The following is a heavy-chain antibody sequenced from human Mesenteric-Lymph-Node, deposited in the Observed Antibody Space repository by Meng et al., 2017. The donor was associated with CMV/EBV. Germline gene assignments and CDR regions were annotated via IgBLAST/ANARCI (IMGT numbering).Heavy chain of an antibody. CDR1: GFTFSSYG. J-gene: IGHJ6*02. Sequence: GESLKISCAASGFTFSSYGMHWVRQAPGKGLEWVAFIRYDGSNKYYADSVKGRFTISRDNSKNTLYLQMNSLRAEDTAVYYCAKDDSSGYYPLIFYYYYGMDVWGQGTTVTVSS. V-gene: IGHV3-30*02. CDR3: AKDDSSGYYPLIFYYYYGMDV. CDR2: IRYDGSNK. D-gene: IGHD3-22*01.